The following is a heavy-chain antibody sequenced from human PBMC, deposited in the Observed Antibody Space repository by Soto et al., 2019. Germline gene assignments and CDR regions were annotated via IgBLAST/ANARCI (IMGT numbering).Heavy chain of an antibody. CDR3: ARVGSGSQNYYYYIDV. CDR1: GGSFIGYY. CDR2: INHSGST. Sequence: SETLSLTCAVYGGSFIGYYWSWIRQPPGKGLEWIGEINHSGSTNYNPSLKSRVTISVDTSKNQFSLKLSSVTAADTAVYYCARVGSGSQNYYYYIDVWGKGTTVTVSS. D-gene: IGHD3-10*01. J-gene: IGHJ6*03. V-gene: IGHV4-34*01.